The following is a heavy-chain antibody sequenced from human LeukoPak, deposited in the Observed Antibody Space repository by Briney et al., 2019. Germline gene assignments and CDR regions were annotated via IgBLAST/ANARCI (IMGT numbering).Heavy chain of an antibody. V-gene: IGHV3-21*04. CDR1: GFTFSTYS. CDR3: ARSGSEYGDY. Sequence: GGSLRLSCTASGFTFSTYSMNWVRQAPGKGLEWVSSITSSSSFIYYADSVKGRFTISRDNAKNSLYLQMNSLRAEDTAVYYCARSGSEYGDYWGQGTLVTVSS. CDR2: ITSSSSFI. D-gene: IGHD3-10*01. J-gene: IGHJ4*02.